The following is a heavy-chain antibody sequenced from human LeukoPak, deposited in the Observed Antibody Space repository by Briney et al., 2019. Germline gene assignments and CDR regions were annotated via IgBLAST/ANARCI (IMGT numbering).Heavy chain of an antibody. J-gene: IGHJ4*02. CDR1: GYTFTSNA. CDR2: INTNTGNP. D-gene: IGHD2-8*01. CDR3: VSFFCTSGLCYYLDY. V-gene: IGHV7-4-1*02. Sequence: ASVKVSCKASGYTFTSNALGWVRQAPGQGLAWMGWINTNTGNPTYAQGFTGRFVFSLDTSDNTAYLQISSLQAEDTAVYYCVSFFCTSGLCYYLDYWGQGTLVTVSS.